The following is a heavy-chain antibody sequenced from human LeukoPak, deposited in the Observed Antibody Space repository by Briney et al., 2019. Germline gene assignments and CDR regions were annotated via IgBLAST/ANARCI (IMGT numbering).Heavy chain of an antibody. J-gene: IGHJ4*02. CDR2: IIPILGIA. Sequence: ASVKVSCKASGGTFSSYAISWVRQAPGQGLEWMGRIIPILGIANYAQKFQGRVTITADKSTSTAYMELSSLRSEDTAVYYCARDQHYDFWSGYYFDYWGQGTLVTVSS. V-gene: IGHV1-69*04. CDR3: ARDQHYDFWSGYYFDY. CDR1: GGTFSSYA. D-gene: IGHD3-3*01.